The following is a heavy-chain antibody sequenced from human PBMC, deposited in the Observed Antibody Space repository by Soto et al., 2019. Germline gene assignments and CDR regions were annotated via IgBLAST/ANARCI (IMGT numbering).Heavy chain of an antibody. CDR3: ARGGNRPNRPYYFDY. V-gene: IGHV3-30-3*01. J-gene: IGHJ4*02. Sequence: GGSLRLSCAASGFTFSSYAMHWVRQAPGKGLEWVAVISYDGSNKYYADSAKGQFTISRDNSKNTLYLQMNSLRAEDTAVYYCARGGNRPNRPYYFDYWGQGTLVTVSS. CDR1: GFTFSSYA. CDR2: ISYDGSNK.